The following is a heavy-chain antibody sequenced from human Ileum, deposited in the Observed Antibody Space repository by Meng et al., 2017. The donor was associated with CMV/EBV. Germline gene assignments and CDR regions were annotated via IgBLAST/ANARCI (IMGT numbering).Heavy chain of an antibody. CDR3: ARTLKQLGIY. CDR2: INPTSGVT. CDR1: GYTFTGYY. V-gene: IGHV1-2*02. J-gene: IGHJ4*02. D-gene: IGHD1-1*01. Sequence: KVSCKASGYTFTGYYIHWVRQAPGQGLEWMGWINPTSGVTNYAQKFQGRVTVTRDTSISTAYMELSSLRSDDTAVYYCARTLKQLGIYWGQGTLVTVSS.